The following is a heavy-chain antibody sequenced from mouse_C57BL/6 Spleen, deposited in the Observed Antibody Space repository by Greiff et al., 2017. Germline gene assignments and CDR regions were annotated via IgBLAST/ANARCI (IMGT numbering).Heavy chain of an antibody. J-gene: IGHJ2*01. CDR2: ISSGGDYI. Sequence: DVHLVESGEGLVKPGGSLKLSCAASGFTFSSYAMSWVRQTPEKRLEWVAYISSGGDYIYYADTVKGRFTISRDNARNTLYLQMSSLKSEDTAMYYCTSPLYDGYYGGWVDYWGQGTTLTVSS. V-gene: IGHV5-9-1*02. CDR3: TSPLYDGYYGGWVDY. CDR1: GFTFSSYA. D-gene: IGHD2-3*01.